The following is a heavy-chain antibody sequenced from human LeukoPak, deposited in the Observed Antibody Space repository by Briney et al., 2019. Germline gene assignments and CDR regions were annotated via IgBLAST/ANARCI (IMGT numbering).Heavy chain of an antibody. CDR1: GDSIWTSSSY. Sequence: SDTLSLTCSVSGDSIWTSSSYWVWIRQPPGKGLEWIGSIYYSGSTYYNPSLKSRVTISVDTSKNQFSLKLSSVTAADTAVYYCARPRMRFSESDYWGQGTLVTVSS. CDR3: ARPRMRFSESDY. V-gene: IGHV4-39*01. CDR2: IYYSGST. J-gene: IGHJ4*02. D-gene: IGHD3-3*01.